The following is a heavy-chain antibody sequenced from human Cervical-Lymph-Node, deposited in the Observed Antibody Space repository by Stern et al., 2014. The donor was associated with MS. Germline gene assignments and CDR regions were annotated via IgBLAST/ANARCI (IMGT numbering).Heavy chain of an antibody. CDR1: GYTFTDYY. CDR2: INPDSGGI. J-gene: IGHJ3*01. CDR3: TRDLVGTDAFDV. V-gene: IGHV1-2*06. D-gene: IGHD1-14*01. Sequence: VQLVESWAALKKPGTSVKVSCQTSGYTFTDYYIHWVRQAPGQCLAWMGRINPDSGGITYAQKFQGRVTMTRDTSSNTAYMELSSLRSDDTAMFYCTRDLVGTDAFDVWGQGTMVIVSS.